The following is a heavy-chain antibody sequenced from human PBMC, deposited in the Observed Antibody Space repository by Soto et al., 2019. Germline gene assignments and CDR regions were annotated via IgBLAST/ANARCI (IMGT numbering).Heavy chain of an antibody. J-gene: IGHJ4*02. CDR3: ARGDYYDSSGYFDY. V-gene: IGHV4-30-4*01. Sequence: SETLSLTCTVSGGSISSGDYYWSWIRQPPGKGLEWIGYIYCSGSTYYNPSLKSRVTISVDTSKNQFSLKLSSVTAADTAVYYCARGDYYDSSGYFDYWGQGTLVTVSS. D-gene: IGHD3-22*01. CDR1: GGSISSGDYY. CDR2: IYCSGST.